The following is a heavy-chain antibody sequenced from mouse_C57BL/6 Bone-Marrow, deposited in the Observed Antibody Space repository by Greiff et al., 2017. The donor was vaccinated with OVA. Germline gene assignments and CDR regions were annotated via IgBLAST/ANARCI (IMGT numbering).Heavy chain of an antibody. CDR3: AIGRVTTGFDY. CDR2: IHPSDSDT. Sequence: QVQLQQPGAELVKPGASVKVSCKASGYTFTSYWMHWVKQRPGQGLEWIGRIHPSDSDTNYNQKFKGKATLTVDKSSSTAYMQLSSLTSEDSAVYYCAIGRVTTGFDYWGQGTTLTVSS. V-gene: IGHV1-74*01. J-gene: IGHJ2*01. CDR1: GYTFTSYW. D-gene: IGHD2-2*01.